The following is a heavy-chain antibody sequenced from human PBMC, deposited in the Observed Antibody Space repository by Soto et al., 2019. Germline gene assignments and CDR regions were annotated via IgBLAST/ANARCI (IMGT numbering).Heavy chain of an antibody. J-gene: IGHJ6*02. D-gene: IGHD6-13*01. Sequence: PGGSLRLSCAASGFTFSSYSMNWVRQAPGKGLEWVSSISSSSSYIYYADSVKGRFTISRDNAKNSLYLHMNSLRAEDTAVYYCARVKAYSSPYYYYGMDVSAQGTTVPVSS. CDR3: ARVKAYSSPYYYYGMDV. V-gene: IGHV3-21*01. CDR2: ISSSSSYI. CDR1: GFTFSSYS.